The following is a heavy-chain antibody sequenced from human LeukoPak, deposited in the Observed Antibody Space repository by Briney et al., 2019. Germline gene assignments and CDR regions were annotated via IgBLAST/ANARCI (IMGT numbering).Heavy chain of an antibody. D-gene: IGHD3-3*01. J-gene: IGHJ4*02. CDR3: ARGGEYYDFWSGYWPYYFDY. CDR2: ISAYNGNT. V-gene: IGHV1-18*01. CDR1: GYTFTSYG. Sequence: ASVKVSCKASGYTFTSYGISWVRQAPGQGLEWMGWISAYNGNTNYAQKLQGRVTMTTDTSTSTAYMELRSLRSDDTAVHYCARGGEYYDFWSGYWPYYFDYWGQGTLVTVSS.